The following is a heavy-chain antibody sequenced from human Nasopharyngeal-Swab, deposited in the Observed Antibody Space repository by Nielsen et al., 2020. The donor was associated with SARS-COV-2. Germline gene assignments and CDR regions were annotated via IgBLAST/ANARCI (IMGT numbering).Heavy chain of an antibody. V-gene: IGHV4-34*01. Sequence: SETLSLTFAVYGGPFSGYYWSWIRQPPGKGLEWIGEINHSGTTSYNPSLKSRVTISSDTSKNQFSLKLSTVTAADTAVYYCARGHRSISMIVVVIATAHFYFDSWGRGTLVTVTS. CDR2: INHSGTT. D-gene: IGHD3-22*01. CDR1: GGPFSGYY. CDR3: ARGHRSISMIVVVIATAHFYFDS. J-gene: IGHJ4*02.